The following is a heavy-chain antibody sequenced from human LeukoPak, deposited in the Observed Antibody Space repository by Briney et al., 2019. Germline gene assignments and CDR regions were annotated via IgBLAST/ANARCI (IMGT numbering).Heavy chain of an antibody. CDR1: GFTFDDYA. CDR2: ISGDGGST. J-gene: IGHJ4*02. D-gene: IGHD6-19*01. Sequence: GGXXXXXCAASGFTFDDYAMHWVRQAPGKGLEWVSLISGDGGSTYYADSVKGRFTISRDNSKNSLYLQMNSLRTEDTALYYCAKVGRASGWYVFDYWGQGTLVTVSS. V-gene: IGHV3-43*02. CDR3: AKVGRASGWYVFDY.